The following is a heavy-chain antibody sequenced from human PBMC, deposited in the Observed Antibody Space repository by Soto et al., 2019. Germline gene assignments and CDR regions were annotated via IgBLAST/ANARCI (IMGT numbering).Heavy chain of an antibody. CDR3: AGEPVGPVDY. CDR1: GYTFTSYD. V-gene: IGHV1-8*01. J-gene: IGHJ4*02. D-gene: IGHD1-26*01. CDR2: MNPNSGNT. Sequence: QVQLVQSGAEVKKPGASVKVSCKASGYTFTSYDINWVRQATGQGLEWMGWMNPNSGNTGYAQKFQGRVTMTRNTSISTAYLELSSLSDDHQAVHYCAGEPVGPVDYWGQGTLATVSS.